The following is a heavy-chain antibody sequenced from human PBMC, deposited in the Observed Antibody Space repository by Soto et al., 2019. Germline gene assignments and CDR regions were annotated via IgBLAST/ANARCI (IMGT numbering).Heavy chain of an antibody. V-gene: IGHV4-31*03. J-gene: IGHJ6*02. Sequence: SETLSLTCSVSSDSMNSGGYYWSWIRQHPGKGLEWIGYIYSNGGTYYNPSLKSRVTISVDTSKNQFSLNLTSVTAADTAVYYCARRGGSSSGYYYYAMDVWGQGTTVTVSS. CDR1: SDSMNSGGYY. D-gene: IGHD6-6*01. CDR2: IYSNGGT. CDR3: ARRGGSSSGYYYYAMDV.